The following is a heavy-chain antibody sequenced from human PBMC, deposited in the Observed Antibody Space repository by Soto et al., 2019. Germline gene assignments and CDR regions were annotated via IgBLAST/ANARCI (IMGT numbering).Heavy chain of an antibody. CDR1: GGSISSYY. Sequence: SETLSLTCTVSGGSISSYYWSWIRQPPGKGLEWIGYIYYSGNTNYNPSLKSRVTISVDRSKNQFSLKLSSVTAADTAVYYCAKDWGTKALPGIPRGGHYDSWGQGTLVTVSS. V-gene: IGHV4-59*12. CDR2: IYYSGNT. CDR3: AKDWGTKALPGIPRGGHYDS. J-gene: IGHJ4*02. D-gene: IGHD2-21*02.